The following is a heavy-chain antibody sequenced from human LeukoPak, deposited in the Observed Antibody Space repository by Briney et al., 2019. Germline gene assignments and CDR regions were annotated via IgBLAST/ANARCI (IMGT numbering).Heavy chain of an antibody. CDR1: GYSLTELS. CDR2: FDPEDGET. D-gene: IGHD1-26*01. Sequence: ASVKVSCKVSGYSLTELSMYWVRQAPGKGLEWMGGFDPEDGETMYAQKLQGRVTMTEDTSTDTAYMELSSVTAADTAVYYCARDGRYYYAFDIWGQGTMVTVSS. CDR3: ARDGRYYYAFDI. V-gene: IGHV1-24*01. J-gene: IGHJ3*02.